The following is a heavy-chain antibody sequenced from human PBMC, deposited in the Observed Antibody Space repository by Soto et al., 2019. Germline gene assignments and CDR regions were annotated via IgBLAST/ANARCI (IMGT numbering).Heavy chain of an antibody. Sequence: EVQLVESGGGLVQPGGSLRLSCAASGFTVSSNYMSWVRQAPGKGLEWVSVIYSGGSTYYADSVKGRFTISRHNSKNTLYLQMPSLRAEDPAVYYFARVVGHGWFDPLGQGTLVTVSS. CDR3: ARVVGHGWFDP. J-gene: IGHJ5*02. CDR1: GFTVSSNY. CDR2: IYSGGST. V-gene: IGHV3-53*04.